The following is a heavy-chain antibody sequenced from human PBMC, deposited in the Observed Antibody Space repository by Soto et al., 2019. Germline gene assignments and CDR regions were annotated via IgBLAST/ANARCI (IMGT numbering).Heavy chain of an antibody. J-gene: IGHJ4*02. CDR3: AREDYSSSWYGTRGYFDY. V-gene: IGHV3-23*01. Sequence: EVQLLESGGGLVQPGGSLRLSCAASGFTFSSYAMSWVRQAPGKGLEWVSAISGSGGSTYYADSVKGRFTISRDNSKNPLDLQMNSLRAEDTAVYYCAREDYSSSWYGTRGYFDYWGQGTLVTVSS. CDR1: GFTFSSYA. CDR2: ISGSGGST. D-gene: IGHD6-13*01.